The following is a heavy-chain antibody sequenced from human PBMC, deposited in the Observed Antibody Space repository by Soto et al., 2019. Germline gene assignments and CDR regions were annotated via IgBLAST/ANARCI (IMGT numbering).Heavy chain of an antibody. CDR2: INPDESWT. CDR3: AKPRGTENSAFDL. Sequence: EVQLVESGGGLVQPGGSLRLSCAASGFTFSRYWMHWVRQAPGKGLVGVSRINPDESWTDYADSVEGRFTISRDNAKNTLYLQLTSLRVEDRPVYYLAKPRGTENSAFDLWAKGQWSPSL. V-gene: IGHV3-74*01. J-gene: IGHJ3*01. D-gene: IGHD3-16*01. CDR1: GFTFSRYW.